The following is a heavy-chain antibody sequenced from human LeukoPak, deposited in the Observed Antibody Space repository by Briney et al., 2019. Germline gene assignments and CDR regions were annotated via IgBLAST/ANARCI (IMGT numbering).Heavy chain of an antibody. CDR3: AKGGRGYSGYDLDY. D-gene: IGHD5-12*01. CDR1: GFTFSSYG. CDR2: IRYDGSNK. V-gene: IGHV3-30*02. Sequence: PGESLKISCAASGFTFSSYGMHWVRQAPGKGLEWVAFIRYDGSNKYYADSVKGRFTISRDNSKNTLYLQMNSLRAEDTAVYYCAKGGRGYSGYDLDYWGQGTLVTVSS. J-gene: IGHJ4*02.